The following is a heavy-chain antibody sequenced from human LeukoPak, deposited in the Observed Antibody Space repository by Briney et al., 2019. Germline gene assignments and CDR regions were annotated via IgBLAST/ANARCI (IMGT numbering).Heavy chain of an antibody. CDR2: INPNSGGT. D-gene: IGHD6-19*01. J-gene: IGHJ3*02. Sequence: ASVKVSCKASGYTFTGYYMHWVRQAPGQGLEWMGWINPNSGGTNYAQKFQGRVTMTRDTSISTAYMELSSLRSEDMAVYYCARSAVAGRSDAFDIWGQGTMVTVSS. V-gene: IGHV1-2*02. CDR1: GYTFTGYY. CDR3: ARSAVAGRSDAFDI.